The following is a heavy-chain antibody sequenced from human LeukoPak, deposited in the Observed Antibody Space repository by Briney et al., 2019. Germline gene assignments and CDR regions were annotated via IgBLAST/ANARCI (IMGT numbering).Heavy chain of an antibody. Sequence: SETLSLTCAVYGGSFSGYYWSWIRQPPGKGLEWIGEINHSGSTNYNPSLTSRVTISVDTSKNQFSLKLSSVTAADTAVYYCARGHYGVVTYFDYWGQGTLVTVSS. CDR1: GGSFSGYY. J-gene: IGHJ4*02. CDR2: INHSGST. D-gene: IGHD4-23*01. V-gene: IGHV4-34*01. CDR3: ARGHYGVVTYFDY.